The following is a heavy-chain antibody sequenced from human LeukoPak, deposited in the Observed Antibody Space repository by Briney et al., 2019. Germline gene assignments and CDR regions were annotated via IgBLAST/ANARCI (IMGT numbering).Heavy chain of an antibody. CDR2: INPNSGGT. V-gene: IGHV1-2*02. J-gene: IGHJ6*03. CDR3: ARVFGRPQYYYYYMDV. Sequence: ASVKVSCKASGYTFTGYYMHWVRQAPGQGLEWMGWINPNSGGTNYAQKFQGRVTMTRDTSISTAYMELSRLRSDDTAVYYCARVFGRPQYYYYYMDVWGKGTTVTVSS. D-gene: IGHD3-16*01. CDR1: GYTFTGYY.